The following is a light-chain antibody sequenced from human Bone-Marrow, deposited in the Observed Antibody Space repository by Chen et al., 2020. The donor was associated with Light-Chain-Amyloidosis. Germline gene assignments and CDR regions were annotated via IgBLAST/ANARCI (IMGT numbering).Light chain of an antibody. CDR3: QVWDRGSDRPV. V-gene: IGLV3-21*02. CDR1: NIGSTS. CDR2: DDS. J-gene: IGLJ3*02. Sequence: SYVLTQPSSVSVAPGQTATIACGGNNIGSTSVHWYQQTPGQAPLLVVYDDSDRPSGIPERLPGTNSGNTATLTSSRVEAGDEAGYYCQVWDRGSDRPVFGGGTKLTVL.